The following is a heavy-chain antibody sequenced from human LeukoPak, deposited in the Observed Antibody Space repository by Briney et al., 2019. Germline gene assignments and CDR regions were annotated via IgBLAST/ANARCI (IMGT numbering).Heavy chain of an antibody. CDR3: ATVYPHSGSYSRFRYPAYYFDY. CDR2: VDPEDGET. V-gene: IGHV1-69-2*01. Sequence: ASVKISCKVSGYTFTDYYMHWVQQAPGKGLEWMGLVDPEDGETIYAEKFQGRVTITGDTSTDTAYMELSSLRSEDTAVYYCATVYPHSGSYSRFRYPAYYFDYWGQGTLVTVSS. D-gene: IGHD1-26*01. J-gene: IGHJ4*02. CDR1: GYTFTDYY.